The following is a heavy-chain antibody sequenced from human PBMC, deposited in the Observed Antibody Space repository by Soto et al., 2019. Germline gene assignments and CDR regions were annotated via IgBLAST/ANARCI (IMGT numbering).Heavy chain of an antibody. CDR2: MNPNSGNT. Sequence: ASVKVSCKASGYTFTSYDINWVRQATGQGLEWMGWMNPNSGNTGYAQKFQGRVTMSRNTSISTAFMELSSLRSEDTAVYYCARVLVSSGGTIFGVVIIPAYYYCGMDVWGQGTTVTVSS. CDR1: GYTFTSYD. D-gene: IGHD3-3*01. V-gene: IGHV1-8*01. CDR3: ARVLVSSGGTIFGVVIIPAYYYCGMDV. J-gene: IGHJ6*02.